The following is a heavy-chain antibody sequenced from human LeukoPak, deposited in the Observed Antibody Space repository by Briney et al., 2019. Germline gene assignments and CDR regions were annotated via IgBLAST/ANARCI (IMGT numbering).Heavy chain of an antibody. CDR2: ISYDGSNK. J-gene: IGHJ4*02. D-gene: IGHD3-22*01. CDR3: AGDPYYYDSSGYFDY. Sequence: GGSLRLSCTASGFSVGGNYISWVRQAPGKGLEWVAVISYDGSNKYYADSVKGRFTISRDNSKNTLYLQMNSLRAEDTAVYYCAGDPYYYDSSGYFDYWGQGTLVTVSS. V-gene: IGHV3-30*03. CDR1: GFSVGGNY.